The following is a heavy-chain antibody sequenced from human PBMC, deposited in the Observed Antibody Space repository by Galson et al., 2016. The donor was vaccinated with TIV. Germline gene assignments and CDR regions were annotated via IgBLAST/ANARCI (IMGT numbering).Heavy chain of an antibody. Sequence: SVKVSCKASGGTFSSYVFTWVRQAPGQGLEWMGGIIPLFGTANYAQTFQGRVTITADESTSTAYMELSSLTSGDTAVYYCAKYRNTATDTYYYYYGMDDWGQGTTVTVSS. CDR3: AKYRNTATDTYYYYYGMDD. V-gene: IGHV1-69*13. CDR2: IIPLFGTA. CDR1: GGTFSSYV. J-gene: IGHJ6*02. D-gene: IGHD5-18*01.